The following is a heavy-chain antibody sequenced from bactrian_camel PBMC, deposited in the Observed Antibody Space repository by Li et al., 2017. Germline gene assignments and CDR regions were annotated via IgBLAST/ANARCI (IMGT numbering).Heavy chain of an antibody. CDR2: IDSDGST. Sequence: HVQLVESGGGSVQPGGSLRLSCVVSGYSSHSHCMGWFRQAPGKEREGVAAIDSDGSTSYADSVKGRFAISKDSAKNSLYLEMNSLKPEDSAIYYCAVLEGMKWGPVGGVCSKYALDYWGIGTQVTVS. V-gene: IGHV3S53*01. J-gene: IGHJ7*01. D-gene: IGHD3*01. CDR1: GYSSHSHC.